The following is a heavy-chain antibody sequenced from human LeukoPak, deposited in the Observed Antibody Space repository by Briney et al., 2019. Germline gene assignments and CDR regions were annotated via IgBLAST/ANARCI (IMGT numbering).Heavy chain of an antibody. CDR1: GGSISSGGYY. J-gene: IGHJ4*02. Sequence: PSETLSLTCTVSGGSISSGGYYWSRIRQHPGKGLEWIGYIYYSGSTYYNPSLKSRVTISVDTSKNQFSLKLSSVTAADTAVYYCARGRGSFVVVTAITEYYFDYWGQGTLVTVSS. CDR2: IYYSGST. D-gene: IGHD2-21*02. V-gene: IGHV4-31*03. CDR3: ARGRGSFVVVTAITEYYFDY.